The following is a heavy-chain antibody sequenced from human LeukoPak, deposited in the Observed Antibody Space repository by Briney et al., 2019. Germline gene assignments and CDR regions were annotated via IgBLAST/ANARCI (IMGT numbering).Heavy chain of an antibody. V-gene: IGHV4-39*07. Sequence: SETLSLTCSVSGGSVSNTNYYWGWIRQPPGKELEWLGSVDYSGYTYQSPSHNSRVTISVDTSKNQFSLKMTSVTAADTAVYYCARSIFSGSYAFDFWGHGTLVTVSS. CDR2: VDYSGYT. J-gene: IGHJ4*01. CDR3: ARSIFSGSYAFDF. CDR1: GGSVSNTNYY. D-gene: IGHD3-3*01.